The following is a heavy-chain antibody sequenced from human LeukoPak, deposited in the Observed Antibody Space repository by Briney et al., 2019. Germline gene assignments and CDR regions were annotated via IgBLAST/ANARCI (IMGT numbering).Heavy chain of an antibody. CDR3: ARGDPTGTTGGWFDP. Sequence: VASVKVSCKASGYTFTSYDINWVRQATGQGLEWMGWMNPNSGNTGYAQKFQGRVTMTRNTSISTAYMGLSSLRSEDTVVYYCARGDPTGTTGGWFDPWGQGTLVTVSS. J-gene: IGHJ5*02. CDR2: MNPNSGNT. D-gene: IGHD1-1*01. V-gene: IGHV1-8*01. CDR1: GYTFTSYD.